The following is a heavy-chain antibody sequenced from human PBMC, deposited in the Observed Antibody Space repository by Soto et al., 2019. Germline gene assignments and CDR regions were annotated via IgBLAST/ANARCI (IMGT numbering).Heavy chain of an antibody. CDR2: ISSSSGYT. J-gene: IGHJ3*02. V-gene: IGHV3-21*01. CDR1: GFTFSSYT. Sequence: EVQLVESGGGLVKPGGSLRLSCAASGFTFSSYTMNWVRQAPGKGLEWVSPISSSSGYTYYADSVKGRFTISRDNAENSLYLQMSSLRAEDTAVYYCASPKGGAFDIWGQGTMVTVSS. CDR3: ASPKGGAFDI. D-gene: IGHD3-16*01.